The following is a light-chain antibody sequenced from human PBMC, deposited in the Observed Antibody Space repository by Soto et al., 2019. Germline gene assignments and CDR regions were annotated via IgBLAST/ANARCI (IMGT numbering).Light chain of an antibody. CDR1: NSNIGRNT. CDR3: SSWDDSLNGPV. CDR2: SSN. V-gene: IGLV1-44*01. Sequence: QPVLTQPPSVSGTPGQRVTISCSGSNSNIGRNTVTWYQQLPETAPNLLIYSSNQRPSGVPARFAGSKSGTSASLAISGLQSEDEAAYYCSSWDDSLNGPVFGGGTKLTVL. J-gene: IGLJ3*02.